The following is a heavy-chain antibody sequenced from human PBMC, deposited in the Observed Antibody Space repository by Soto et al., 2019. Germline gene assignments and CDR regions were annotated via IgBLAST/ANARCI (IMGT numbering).Heavy chain of an antibody. CDR1: GFTFRMFA. V-gene: IGHV3-23*01. D-gene: IGHD3-3*01. CDR3: AKVTRSTSSTANFDY. Sequence: EVQLLESGGGLVQPGGSLRLSCAASGFTFRMFAMNWVRQAPGKGLEWVASMTYSGGGTNYADSVRGRFTISRDNSKNTLSLQMTSLRVEDTAVYYCAKVTRSTSSTANFDYWGRGTLVTVSS. J-gene: IGHJ4*02. CDR2: MTYSGGGT.